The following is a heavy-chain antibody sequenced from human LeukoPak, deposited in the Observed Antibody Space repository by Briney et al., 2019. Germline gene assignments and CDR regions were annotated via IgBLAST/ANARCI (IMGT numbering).Heavy chain of an antibody. CDR2: ISAYNGNT. D-gene: IGHD3-10*01. CDR3: AREPHYSGNWFDP. CDR1: GYSFTSHG. J-gene: IGHJ5*02. Sequence: ASVKVSCKASGYSFTSHGISWVRQAPGQGLEWMGWISAYNGNTNYAQKLQDRVTMTTDTSTSTAYMELRSLRSEDTAVYYCAREPHYSGNWFDPWGQGTLVTVSS. V-gene: IGHV1-18*01.